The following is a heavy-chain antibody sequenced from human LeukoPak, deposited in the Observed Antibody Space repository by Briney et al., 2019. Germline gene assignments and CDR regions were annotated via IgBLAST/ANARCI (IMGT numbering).Heavy chain of an antibody. CDR1: GGSFSGYY. CDR2: INHSGST. V-gene: IGHV4-34*01. Sequence: SETLSLTCAVYGGSFSGYYWSWIRQPPGKGLEWIGEINHSGSTYYNPSLKSRVTISVDTSKNQFSLKLSSVTAADTAVYYCASTLPDWYFDLWGRGTLVTVSS. J-gene: IGHJ2*01. CDR3: ASTLPDWYFDL.